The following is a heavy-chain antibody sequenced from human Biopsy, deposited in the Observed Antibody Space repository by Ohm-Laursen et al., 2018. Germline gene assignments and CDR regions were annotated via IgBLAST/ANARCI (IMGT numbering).Heavy chain of an antibody. CDR1: GGSTNDYF. J-gene: IGHJ2*01. CDR2: IYSSGGS. CDR3: ARTPGKAVAGRFLDL. D-gene: IGHD6-19*01. V-gene: IGHV4-4*07. Sequence: SETLSLTCSVSGGSTNDYFWSWIRQPAGETLEWIGRIYSSGGSSYNPSLKNRISMSMDTSNNQFSLTLTSVTAADTAVYYCARTPGKAVAGRFLDLWGRGTLVTVSS.